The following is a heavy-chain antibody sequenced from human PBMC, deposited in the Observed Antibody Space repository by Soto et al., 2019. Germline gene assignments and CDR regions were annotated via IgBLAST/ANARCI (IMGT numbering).Heavy chain of an antibody. Sequence: EVQLAESGGGLAQPGGSLRLSCVGSGFTFSSFEMNWVRQTPGKGLEWLSYIGRSGETIYYADSVKGRFTISRDNAKSSLFLQMKGLRDEDTGIYYCARDSRGGAARRPTFYYWGRGTLVTVSS. D-gene: IGHD6-6*01. CDR3: ARDSRGGAARRPTFYY. CDR1: GFTFSSFE. J-gene: IGHJ4*02. V-gene: IGHV3-48*03. CDR2: IGRSGETI.